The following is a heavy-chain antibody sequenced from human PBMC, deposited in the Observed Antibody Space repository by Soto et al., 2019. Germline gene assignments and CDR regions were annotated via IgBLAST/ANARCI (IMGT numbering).Heavy chain of an antibody. V-gene: IGHV1-69*06. CDR2: IIPILDRT. D-gene: IGHD6-6*01. J-gene: IGHJ6*02. CDR1: RGTFNSYA. CDR3: ARTHSSSFERVFYYYDMDV. Sequence: QVQLVQSGAEVKKPGSSVKVSCKASRGTFNSYAISWVRQAPGQGLEWMGGIIPILDRTHFTQKFQDRVTITADKSTSTAYVELSSLRSEDTAIYFRARTHSSSFERVFYYYDMDVWGQGTTVTVSS.